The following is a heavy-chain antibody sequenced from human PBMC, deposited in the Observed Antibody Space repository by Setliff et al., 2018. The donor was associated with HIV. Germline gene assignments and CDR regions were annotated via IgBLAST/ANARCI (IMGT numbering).Heavy chain of an antibody. CDR1: GYSFTNYG. Sequence: GASVKVSCKASGYSFTNYGISWVRQAPGQGLEWMGWISSYNDNTNYALNLQGRVTMTTDTSTSTAYTELRSLRSDDTAVYYCARDDVGYCSGGSCYHLFDTFDIWGQGTVVTVSS. V-gene: IGHV1-18*01. CDR2: ISSYNDNT. J-gene: IGHJ3*02. CDR3: ARDDVGYCSGGSCYHLFDTFDI. D-gene: IGHD2-15*01.